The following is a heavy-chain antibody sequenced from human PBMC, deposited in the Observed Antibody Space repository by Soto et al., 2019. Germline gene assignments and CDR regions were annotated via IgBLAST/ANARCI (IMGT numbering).Heavy chain of an antibody. CDR1: GFTVSNNY. CDR2: IYSHGDT. D-gene: IGHD2-15*01. Sequence: EVRLVETGGDLIQPGGSLRLSCAVSGFTVSNNYMYWVRQPPGKGLEWVSLIYSHGDTRYADSERGRFTVSRDNSKNTLYLQMNSLRSEDTAVYYCARKTDSGGNGGFWGQGTLVTVSS. CDR3: ARKTDSGGNGGF. V-gene: IGHV3-53*05. J-gene: IGHJ4*02.